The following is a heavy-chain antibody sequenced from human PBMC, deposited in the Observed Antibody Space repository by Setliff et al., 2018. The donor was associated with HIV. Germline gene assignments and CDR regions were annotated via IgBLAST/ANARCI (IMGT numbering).Heavy chain of an antibody. V-gene: IGHV4-30-4*08. Sequence: SETLSLTCTVSGGSISGDYYWSWIRQPPGKGLEWIGYIYYSGSTYYNPSLKSRVTISVDTSKNQFSLKLSSVTAADTAVYYCAREDYYYYGMDVWGQGTTVTVSS. CDR1: GGSISGDYY. J-gene: IGHJ6*02. CDR2: IYYSGST. CDR3: AREDYYYYGMDV.